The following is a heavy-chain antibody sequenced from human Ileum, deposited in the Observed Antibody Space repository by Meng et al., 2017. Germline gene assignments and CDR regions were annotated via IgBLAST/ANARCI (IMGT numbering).Heavy chain of an antibody. V-gene: IGHV4-4*07. D-gene: IGHD3-16*01. CDR1: TAMITTYY. CDR2: IYTSGST. CDR3: ARALWGRAAPD. Sequence: ELGRGRVHPSATPSRTCTVSTAMITTYYWHWTRQPAGNGLGWIVRIYTSGSTNSNPSLKSRATMSVDTSKNQFSLKLCSVTAADTAVYHCARALWGRAAPDWGQGTLVTVSS. J-gene: IGHJ4*02.